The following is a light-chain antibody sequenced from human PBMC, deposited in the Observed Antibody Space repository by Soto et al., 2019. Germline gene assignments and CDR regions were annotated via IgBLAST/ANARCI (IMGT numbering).Light chain of an antibody. Sequence: QSALTQPASVSGSPGQSITISCTGTSSDVGGYNYVSWYQQHPGKAPKLMIYDVSNRPSGVSNRFSGSKSGNTASLTISGLQAEDEADYYCSSYTSSSTLVGGGTKLTAL. V-gene: IGLV2-14*01. J-gene: IGLJ2*01. CDR1: SSDVGGYNY. CDR3: SSYTSSSTL. CDR2: DVS.